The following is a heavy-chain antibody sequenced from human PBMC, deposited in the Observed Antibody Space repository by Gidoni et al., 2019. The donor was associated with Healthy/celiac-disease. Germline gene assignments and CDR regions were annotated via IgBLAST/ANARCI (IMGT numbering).Heavy chain of an antibody. Sequence: QVQLQESGPGLVKPSGTLSLTCAVSGGSFSSSNWWSWVRPPPGTGPEWSGEIYRSGSTNYNPSLKGRVTIVVDKSKNPFTLKLRSLTAADTAVYYCARLSSGYDLFGPPVHYYYGFDVRGQGTTVTVSS. J-gene: IGHJ6*02. D-gene: IGHD5-12*01. CDR3: ARLSSGYDLFGPPVHYYYGFDV. CDR2: IYRSGST. CDR1: GGSFSSSNW. V-gene: IGHV4-4*02.